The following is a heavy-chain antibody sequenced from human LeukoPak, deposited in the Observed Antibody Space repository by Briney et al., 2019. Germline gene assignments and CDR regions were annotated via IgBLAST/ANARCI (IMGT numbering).Heavy chain of an antibody. J-gene: IGHJ5*02. CDR1: GFTFSGSA. CDR3: TRHESSLQDTNWFDP. V-gene: IGHV3-73*01. Sequence: GRSLRLSCAASGFTFSGSAMHWVRQASGKGLEWVGRIRSKANSYATAYAASVKGRFTISRDDSKNTAYLQMNSLKTEDTAVYYCTRHESSLQDTNWFDPWGQGTLVTVSS. D-gene: IGHD2-15*01. CDR2: IRSKANSYAT.